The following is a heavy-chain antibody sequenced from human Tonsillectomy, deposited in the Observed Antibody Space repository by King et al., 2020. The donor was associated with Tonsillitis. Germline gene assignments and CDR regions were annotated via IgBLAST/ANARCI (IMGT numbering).Heavy chain of an antibody. CDR2: INQDGSDK. Sequence: VQLVESGGGLVQPGGSLRLSCAASGFTFSGNWMTWFRQAPGKGLEWVASINQDGSDKYSVDSVRGRFTISRDNAKNSLYLQMNSLRAEDTAVYYCASPQRDSDCHYYHACWGQGTLVTVSS. CDR3: ASPQRDSDCHYYHAC. D-gene: IGHD3-22*01. CDR1: GFTFSGNW. V-gene: IGHV3-7*03. J-gene: IGHJ4*02.